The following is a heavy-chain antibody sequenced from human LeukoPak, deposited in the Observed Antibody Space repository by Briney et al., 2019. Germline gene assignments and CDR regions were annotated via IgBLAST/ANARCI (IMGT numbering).Heavy chain of an antibody. V-gene: IGHV3-48*03. CDR3: ARRYCSSASCLFDY. CDR2: VSSSGTTM. J-gene: IGHJ4*02. CDR1: GFTFNTYE. Sequence: GGAPRLSCAASGFTFNTYEMSWVRQAPGKGLELGLCVSSSGTTMYHADSVKGRFTISRDNAKNSLYLQMNSLRAEDAAVYYCARRYCSSASCLFDYWGQGTLVTVSS. D-gene: IGHD2-2*01.